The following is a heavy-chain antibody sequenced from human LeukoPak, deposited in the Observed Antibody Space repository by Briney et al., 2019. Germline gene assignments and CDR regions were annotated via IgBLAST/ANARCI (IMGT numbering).Heavy chain of an antibody. CDR1: GDSLSSYY. Sequence: SETLSLTCTVSGDSLSSYYWSWIRQPPGQGLEWIGYIYYSGTSNYNPSLKSRVTMSVDTSKNQFSLKLTSVTAADTAVYYCARRLSGYIDYWGQGTLVTVSS. J-gene: IGHJ4*02. V-gene: IGHV4-59*08. D-gene: IGHD5-12*01. CDR2: IYYSGTS. CDR3: ARRLSGYIDY.